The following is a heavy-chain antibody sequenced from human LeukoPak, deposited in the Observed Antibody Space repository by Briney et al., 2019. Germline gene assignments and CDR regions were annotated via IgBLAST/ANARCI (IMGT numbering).Heavy chain of an antibody. CDR1: GGSISSSSYY. CDR3: ARAREAGIAAAGLDY. Sequence: SETLSLTCTVSGGSISSSSYYWGWIRQPPGKGLEWIGSIYYSGSTYYNPSLKSRVTISVDTSKNQFSLKLSSVTAADTAVYYCARAREAGIAAAGLDYWGQGTLVTVSS. CDR2: IYYSGST. J-gene: IGHJ4*02. D-gene: IGHD6-13*01. V-gene: IGHV4-39*07.